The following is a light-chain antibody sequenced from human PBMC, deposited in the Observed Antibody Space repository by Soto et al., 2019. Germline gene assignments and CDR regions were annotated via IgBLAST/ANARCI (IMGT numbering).Light chain of an antibody. Sequence: EIVLTQSPGTLSLSPGERATLSCRASQSVSSDLLAWYQQKPGQAPRLLIYGASSRATGIPDRFSGSGSGTDFTLTISRLEPEDFAVFYCQQYGSSPSFGQGTKVDIK. CDR3: QQYGSSPS. V-gene: IGKV3-20*01. CDR2: GAS. J-gene: IGKJ1*01. CDR1: QSVSSDL.